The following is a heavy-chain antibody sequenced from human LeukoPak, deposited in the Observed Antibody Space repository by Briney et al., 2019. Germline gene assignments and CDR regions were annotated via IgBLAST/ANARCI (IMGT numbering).Heavy chain of an antibody. CDR2: ISSSSDYI. CDR3: ARRRRYSVSTGYCPDFDF. J-gene: IGHJ4*02. CDR1: GFTFNSYT. V-gene: IGHV3-21*01. D-gene: IGHD3-22*01. Sequence: GGSLRLSCAASGFTFNSYTMNWVRQAPGKGLEWVSSISSSSDYIYYADSVKGRFTISRDNAKNSLYLQMNSLRAEDTAVYYCARRRRYSVSTGYCPDFDFWGQGTLVTVSS.